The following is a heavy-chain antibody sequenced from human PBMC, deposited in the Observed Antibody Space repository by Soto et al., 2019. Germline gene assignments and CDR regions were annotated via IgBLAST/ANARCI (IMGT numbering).Heavy chain of an antibody. J-gene: IGHJ6*02. D-gene: IGHD3-16*01. CDR2: IVVGSGNT. V-gene: IGHV1-58*02. Sequence: GASVKVSCKASGFTFSNSAMQWVRQARGQRLEWIGWIVVGSGNTNYAQKFQERVTITRDMSTSTAYMELSSLRSEDTAVYYCAAVVNYIYYHYYYAMDVWGQGTTVTVSS. CDR1: GFTFSNSA. CDR3: AAVVNYIYYHYYYAMDV.